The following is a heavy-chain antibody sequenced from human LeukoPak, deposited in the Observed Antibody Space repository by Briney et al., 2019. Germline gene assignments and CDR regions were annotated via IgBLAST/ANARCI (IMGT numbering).Heavy chain of an antibody. CDR2: ISYDGSDK. CDR1: GFTFKNYI. V-gene: IGHV3-30*03. J-gene: IGHJ3*02. D-gene: IGHD3-22*01. Sequence: GGSLRLSCVVSGFTFKNYIMSWVRQAPGKGLERVALISYDGSDKYYADSVKGRFTISRDNSKNTLYLQMNSLRAEDTAVYYCARVLRDYGSRAYDAFDIWGQGTMVTVSS. CDR3: ARVLRDYGSRAYDAFDI.